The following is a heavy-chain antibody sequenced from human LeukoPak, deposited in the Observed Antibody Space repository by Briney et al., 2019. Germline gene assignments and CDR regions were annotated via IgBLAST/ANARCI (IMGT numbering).Heavy chain of an antibody. CDR3: AREGIAARRLDY. Sequence: TGGSLRLSCAASGFSFIAYSMNWVRQAPGKGLEWVSYISSSSGTIYYADSVKGRFTISRDNAKNSLYLQMNSLRAEDTAVYYCAREGIAARRLDYWGQGTLVAVSS. J-gene: IGHJ4*02. CDR1: GFSFIAYS. CDR2: ISSSSGTI. V-gene: IGHV3-48*04. D-gene: IGHD6-6*01.